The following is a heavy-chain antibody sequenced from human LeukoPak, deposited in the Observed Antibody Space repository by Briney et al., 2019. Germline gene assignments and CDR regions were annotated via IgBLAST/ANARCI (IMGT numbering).Heavy chain of an antibody. J-gene: IGHJ4*02. CDR3: ARDQEGFDY. Sequence: GASVEVSCKASGNTFTSNYIHWVRQAPGQGLEWMGMIYPRDGSTSYAQKFQGRVTVTRDTSTSTVHMELSGLRSEDTAVYYCARDQEGFDYWGQGTLVTVSS. CDR1: GNTFTSNY. V-gene: IGHV1-46*01. CDR2: IYPRDGST.